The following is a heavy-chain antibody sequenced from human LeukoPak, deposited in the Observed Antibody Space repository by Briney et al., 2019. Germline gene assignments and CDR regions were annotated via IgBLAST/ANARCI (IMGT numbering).Heavy chain of an antibody. CDR2: IYYSGST. J-gene: IGHJ6*03. CDR3: ARIRFLEWLSGRYYYMDA. CDR1: GGPISSGDYY. V-gene: IGHV4-30-4*08. D-gene: IGHD3-3*01. Sequence: SETLFLTCTVSGGPISSGDYYWSWIRQPPGKGLEWTRYIYYSGSTYYNPSLKSRVTISVDTSKNQFSLKLSSVTAADTAVYYCARIRFLEWLSGRYYYMDAWGKGTTVTVSS.